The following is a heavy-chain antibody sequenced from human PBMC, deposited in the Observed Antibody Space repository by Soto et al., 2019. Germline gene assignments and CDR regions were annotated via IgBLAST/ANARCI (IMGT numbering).Heavy chain of an antibody. J-gene: IGHJ3*02. CDR3: GSDDTGRYNDFWSGHYTSDAFDI. D-gene: IGHD3-3*01. CDR2: IKQDGSEK. CDR1: GFTFSRYW. Sequence: EVQLVESGGGLVQPGGSLRLSCAASGFTFSRYWMSWVRQAPGKGLEWVANIKQDGSEKYYVESVKGRFTMSRDNTMSSLYLQMNSLRAEDTAVYYCGSDDTGRYNDFWSGHYTSDAFDIWGQGRMVTVSS. V-gene: IGHV3-7*01.